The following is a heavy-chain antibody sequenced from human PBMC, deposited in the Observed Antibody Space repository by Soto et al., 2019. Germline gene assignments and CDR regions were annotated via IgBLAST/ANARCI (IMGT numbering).Heavy chain of an antibody. CDR3: AKDQRTRHAHDEGYES. D-gene: IGHD2-15*01. V-gene: IGHV3-23*01. J-gene: IGHJ5*02. CDR2: ISGNSDTS. CDR1: GFPCSAYG. Sequence: EVHLLESGGRLVQPGGSLRLSCEGTGFPCSAYGMSWVLQAPGKGLEWVASISGNSDTSYYADSVKGRLTISRDNSENTLYIHMNILSDDDTAVYACAKDQRTRHAHDEGYESLGQGNLVTVAS.